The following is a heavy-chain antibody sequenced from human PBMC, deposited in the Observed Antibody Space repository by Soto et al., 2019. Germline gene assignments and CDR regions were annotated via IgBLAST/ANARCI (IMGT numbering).Heavy chain of an antibody. CDR3: AKVGDSYWEAYEY. CDR2: IKSKRSGDTT. D-gene: IGHD3-10*01. Sequence: PGGSLRLSCTASGLTLSDAWMNWVRQAPGKGLEWVGRIKSKRSGDTTDSAAPVKGRFTFSRDDSKNTLYLEMNSLKAEDTAVYYCAKVGDSYWEAYEYWGQGILVTVSS. V-gene: IGHV3-15*07. CDR1: GLTLSDAW. J-gene: IGHJ4*02.